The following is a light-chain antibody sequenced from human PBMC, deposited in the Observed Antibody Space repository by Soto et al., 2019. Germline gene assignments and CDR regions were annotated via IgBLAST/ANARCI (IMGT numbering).Light chain of an antibody. CDR2: WAS. CDR3: QQYYSTPRT. V-gene: IGKV4-1*01. Sequence: VMTQSPDSLAVSLGERATINCKSSQSVLYSSNNKNFLAWYQQKPGQPPKLLIYWASTRESGVPDRFSGSGSGTDFTLTISSLQAEDVAVYYCQQYYSTPRTFGQGTKVEIK. J-gene: IGKJ1*01. CDR1: QSVLYSSNNKNF.